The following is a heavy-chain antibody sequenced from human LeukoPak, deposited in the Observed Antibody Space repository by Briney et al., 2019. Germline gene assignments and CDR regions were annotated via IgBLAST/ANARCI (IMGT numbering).Heavy chain of an antibody. D-gene: IGHD4-17*01. J-gene: IGHJ4*02. CDR3: ARGGMTTVRISFDY. CDR2: INHSGST. Sequence: PSETLSLTCAVYGGSFSGYYWSWIRQPPGKGLEWIGEINHSGSTNYNPSLKSRVTISVGTSKNQFSLKLSSVTAADTAVYYCARGGMTTVRISFDYWGQGTLVTVSS. V-gene: IGHV4-34*01. CDR1: GGSFSGYY.